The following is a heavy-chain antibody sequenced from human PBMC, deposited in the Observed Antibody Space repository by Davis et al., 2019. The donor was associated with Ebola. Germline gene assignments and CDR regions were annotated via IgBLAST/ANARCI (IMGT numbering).Heavy chain of an antibody. J-gene: IGHJ4*02. CDR3: ANGPFAVAIFDY. CDR1: GFTFSDYY. V-gene: IGHV3-11*03. CDR2: ISSSSSYT. Sequence: GGSLRLSCAASGFTFSDYYMSWIRQAPGKGLEWVLYISSSSSYTNYADSVKGRFTISRDNSKNTLYLQMNSLRAEDTAVYYCANGPFAVAIFDYWGQGTLVTVSS. D-gene: IGHD6-19*01.